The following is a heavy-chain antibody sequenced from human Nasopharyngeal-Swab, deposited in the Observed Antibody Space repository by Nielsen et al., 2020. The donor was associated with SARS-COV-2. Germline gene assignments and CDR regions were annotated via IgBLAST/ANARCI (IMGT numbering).Heavy chain of an antibody. D-gene: IGHD2-15*01. CDR2: INPDGRST. Sequence: GGSLRLSCAASGFTFSSSWIHWVRQAPGKGLVWVSRINPDGRSTAYADSVKGRFTISRDNAKNTVYLQMNSLRAEDTAVYYCARGKDCGGGCYSGRDYWGQGTLVTVSS. V-gene: IGHV3-74*01. CDR3: ARGKDCGGGCYSGRDY. J-gene: IGHJ4*02. CDR1: GFTFSSSW.